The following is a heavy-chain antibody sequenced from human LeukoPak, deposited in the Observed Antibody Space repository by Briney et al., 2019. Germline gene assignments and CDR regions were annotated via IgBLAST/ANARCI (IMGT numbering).Heavy chain of an antibody. D-gene: IGHD3-10*01. CDR2: INTDGSRI. V-gene: IGHV3-74*01. CDR3: ERTFGGSGDWFAP. CDR1: GFTFSNYW. J-gene: IGHJ5*02. Sequence: GGSLRLSCAASGFTFSNYWMHWVRQAPGKGLVWVSRINTDGSRITYADSVKGRFTISRDNAMNTVYLQMNSLRAEDTAVYYCERTFGGSGDWFAPWGKGPLVPVSS.